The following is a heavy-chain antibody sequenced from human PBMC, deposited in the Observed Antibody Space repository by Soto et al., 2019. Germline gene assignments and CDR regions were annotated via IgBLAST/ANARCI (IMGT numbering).Heavy chain of an antibody. D-gene: IGHD3-10*01. CDR3: ARVSVSMVRGVIIYYGMDA. CDR1: GFTFSSYW. V-gene: IGHV3-74*01. CDR2: INSDGSST. J-gene: IGHJ6*02. Sequence: GGSLRLSCAASGFTFSSYWMHWVRQAPGKGLVWVSRINSDGSSTSYADSVKGRFTISRDNAKNTLYLQMNSLRAEDTAVYYCARVSVSMVRGVIIYYGMDAWGQGTTVTV.